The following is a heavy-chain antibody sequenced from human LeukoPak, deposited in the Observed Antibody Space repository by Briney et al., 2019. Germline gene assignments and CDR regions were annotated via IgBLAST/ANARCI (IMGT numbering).Heavy chain of an antibody. CDR2: INHSGST. Sequence: NPSETLSLTCAVYGGSFSGYYWSWIRQPPGKGLEWIGKINHSGSTNYNPSLKSRVTISVDTSKNQFSLKLSSVTAADTAVYYCARDSNYYGSGSYPTWGQGTLVTVSS. V-gene: IGHV4-34*01. CDR1: GGSFSGYY. CDR3: ARDSNYYGSGSYPT. D-gene: IGHD3-10*01. J-gene: IGHJ5*02.